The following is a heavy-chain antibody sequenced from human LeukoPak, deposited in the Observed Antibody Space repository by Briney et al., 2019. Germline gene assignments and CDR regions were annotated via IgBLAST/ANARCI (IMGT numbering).Heavy chain of an antibody. D-gene: IGHD3-9*01. CDR3: ARDRGYFDWLLDY. V-gene: IGHV3-7*01. J-gene: IGHJ4*02. Sequence: GGSLRLSCAASGFTFSSYWMSWVRQAPGKGLEWVANIKQDGSEEYYVDSVKGRFTISRDNAKNSLYLQMNSLRAEDTAVYYCARDRGYFDWLLDYWGQGTLVTVSS. CDR2: IKQDGSEE. CDR1: GFTFSSYW.